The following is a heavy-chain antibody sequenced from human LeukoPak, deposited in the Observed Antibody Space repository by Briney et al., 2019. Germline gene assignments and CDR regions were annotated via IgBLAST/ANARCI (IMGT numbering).Heavy chain of an antibody. CDR3: ARDRMAKYYYDSSGYQ. CDR1: GGSISSCDYY. D-gene: IGHD3-22*01. V-gene: IGHV4-30-4*08. Sequence: TLSLTCTVSGGSISSCDYYWSWIRQPPGKGLEWIGYIYYSGSTYYNPSLKSRVPISVDTSKNQFSLKLRPVTDEDTVVYYCARDRMAKYYYDSSGYQWGQGTLVTVSS. CDR2: IYYSGST. J-gene: IGHJ4*02.